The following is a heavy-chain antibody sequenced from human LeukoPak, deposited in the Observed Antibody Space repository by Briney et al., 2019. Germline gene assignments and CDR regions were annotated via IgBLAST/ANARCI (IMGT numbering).Heavy chain of an antibody. V-gene: IGHV3-74*01. Sequence: GGSLRLSCAASGFTFSSYWMHWVRQAPGKGLVWVSRINSDGSSTSYADSVKGRFTISRDSSKNTLFLHMNTLRAEDTAIYYCAKDRTVGASYWYFDLWGRGTLVTVSS. CDR2: INSDGSST. D-gene: IGHD1-26*01. CDR3: AKDRTVGASYWYFDL. CDR1: GFTFSSYW. J-gene: IGHJ2*01.